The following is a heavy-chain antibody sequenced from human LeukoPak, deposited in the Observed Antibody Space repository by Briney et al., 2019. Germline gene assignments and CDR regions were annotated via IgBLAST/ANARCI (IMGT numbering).Heavy chain of an antibody. CDR3: ARDNGSSGYSSEYFQH. CDR1: GFTFSSYR. V-gene: IGHV3-21*01. Sequence: GGSLRLSCAASGFTFSSYRMNWVRQAPGKGLEWVSSISSSSSYIYYADSVKGRFTISRDNAKNSLYLQMNSLRAEDTAVYYCARDNGSSGYSSEYFQHWGQGTLVTVSS. D-gene: IGHD3-22*01. J-gene: IGHJ1*01. CDR2: ISSSSSYI.